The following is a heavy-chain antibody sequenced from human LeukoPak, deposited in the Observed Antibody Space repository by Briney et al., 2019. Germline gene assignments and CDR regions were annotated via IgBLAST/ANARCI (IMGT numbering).Heavy chain of an antibody. D-gene: IGHD1-26*01. CDR1: GYTFTGYY. V-gene: IGHV1-2*02. J-gene: IGHJ4*02. CDR2: INPNSGGT. CDR3: ARESRPGALDY. Sequence: AASVKVSCKASGYTFTGYYMHWVRQAPGQGLEWMGWINPNSGGTNYAQKFQGRVTMTRDTSISTAYMELSSLRSEDTAVYYCARESRPGALDYWGQGTLVTVSS.